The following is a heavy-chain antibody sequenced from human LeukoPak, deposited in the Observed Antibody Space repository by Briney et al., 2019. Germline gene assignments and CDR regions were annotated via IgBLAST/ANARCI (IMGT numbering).Heavy chain of an antibody. CDR1: GYSISSGYY. CDR2: IYHSGST. J-gene: IGHJ4*02. V-gene: IGHV4-38-2*01. CDR3: ARSEALCSSTSCYPGGADY. D-gene: IGHD2-2*01. Sequence: PSETLSLTCAVSGYSISSGYYWGWIRQPPGKGLEWIGSIYHSGSTYYNPSLKSRVTISVDTSKNQFSLKLSSVTAADTAVYYCARSEALCSSTSCYPGGADYWGQGTLVTVSS.